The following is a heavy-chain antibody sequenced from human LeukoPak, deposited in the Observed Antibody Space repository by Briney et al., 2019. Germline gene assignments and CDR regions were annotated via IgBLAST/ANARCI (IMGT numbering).Heavy chain of an antibody. CDR3: ARGPHAYYYDSSGYYVD. J-gene: IGHJ4*02. V-gene: IGHV3-53*01. CDR2: IYSGGST. Sequence: GGSLRLSRAASGFTVSSNYMSWVRQAPGKGLEWVSVIYSGGSTYYADSVKGRFTISRDNSKNTLYLQMNSLRAEDTAVYYCARGPHAYYYDSSGYYVDWGQGTLVTVSS. D-gene: IGHD3-22*01. CDR1: GFTVSSNY.